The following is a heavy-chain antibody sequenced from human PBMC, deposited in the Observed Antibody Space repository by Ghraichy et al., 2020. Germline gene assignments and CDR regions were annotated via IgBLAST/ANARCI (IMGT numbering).Heavy chain of an antibody. J-gene: IGHJ1*01. D-gene: IGHD6-19*01. Sequence: SVKVSCKASGGTFSSYAISWVRQAPGQGLEWMGGIIPIFGTANYAQKFQGRVTITADESTSTAYMELSSLRSEDTAVYYCARDIGRAVAGSEYFQHWGQGTLVTVSS. CDR2: IIPIFGTA. CDR3: ARDIGRAVAGSEYFQH. V-gene: IGHV1-69*13. CDR1: GGTFSSYA.